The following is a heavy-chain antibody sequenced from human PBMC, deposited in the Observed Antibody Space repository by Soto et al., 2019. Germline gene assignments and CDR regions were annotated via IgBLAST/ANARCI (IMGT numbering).Heavy chain of an antibody. D-gene: IGHD3-3*01. CDR2: IYYSGST. Sequence: SETLSLTCTVSGGSISSSSYYWGWIRQPPGKGLEWIGSIYYSGSTYYNPSLKSRVTISVDTSKNQFSLKLSSVTAADTAVYYCARQGDYDFWSGYNWFDPWGQGTLVTVSS. CDR1: GGSISSSSYY. CDR3: ARQGDYDFWSGYNWFDP. V-gene: IGHV4-39*01. J-gene: IGHJ5*02.